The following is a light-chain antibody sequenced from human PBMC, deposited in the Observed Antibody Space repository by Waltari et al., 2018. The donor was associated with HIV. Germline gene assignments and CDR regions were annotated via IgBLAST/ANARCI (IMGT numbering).Light chain of an antibody. Sequence: DIQMTQSPSSLSASVGDTITITCRASQSIATHLNWYQQKLGKVPKVLIYGASTLQSGAPSRFRGSGSGTDFTLTITSLRPDDFATYFCQHSYSSPTFGPGTTVDIK. CDR3: QHSYSSPT. CDR1: QSIATH. V-gene: IGKV1-39*01. CDR2: GAS. J-gene: IGKJ3*01.